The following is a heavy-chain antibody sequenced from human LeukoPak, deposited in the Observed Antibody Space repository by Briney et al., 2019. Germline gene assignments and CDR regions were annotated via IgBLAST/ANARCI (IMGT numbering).Heavy chain of an antibody. CDR2: ISGSGGST. J-gene: IGHJ4*02. CDR1: GFTFSSYA. CDR3: AKDFVVVPGNVNYFDY. Sequence: GGSLRLSCAASGFTFSSYAMSWVRQAPGKGLEWVSAISGSGGSTYYADSVKGRFTISRDNSKNTLYLQMNSLRAEDTAVYYCAKDFVVVPGNVNYFDYWGQGALVTVSS. D-gene: IGHD2-21*02. V-gene: IGHV3-23*01.